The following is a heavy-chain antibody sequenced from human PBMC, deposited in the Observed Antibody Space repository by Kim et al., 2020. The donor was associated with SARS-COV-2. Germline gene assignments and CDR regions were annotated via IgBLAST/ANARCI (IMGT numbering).Heavy chain of an antibody. CDR1: GGSFSGYY. CDR2: INHSGST. D-gene: IGHD5-18*01. J-gene: IGHJ6*02. Sequence: SETLSLTCAVYGGSFSGYYWSWIRQPPGKGLEWIGEINHSGSTNYNPSLKSRVTISVDTSKNQFSLKLSSVTAADTAVYYCARLSPRFGYGDGGGMDVWGQGTTVTVSS. V-gene: IGHV4-34*01. CDR3: ARLSPRFGYGDGGGMDV.